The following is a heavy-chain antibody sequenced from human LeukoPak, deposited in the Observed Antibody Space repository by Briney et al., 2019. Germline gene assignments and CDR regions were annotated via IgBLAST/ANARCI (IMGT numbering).Heavy chain of an antibody. CDR1: GFTVSTNA. D-gene: IGHD2-15*01. Sequence: GGSLRLSCAASGFTVSTNAMSWVRQAPGRGLEWVSGIGGDGRTRYADSVRGRFSIYRDNSKNTVYLQMNSLRVDDTAVYYCAKDLSWWAAVDFWGQGMLVTVSS. V-gene: IGHV3-23*01. CDR2: IGGDGRT. CDR3: AKDLSWWAAVDF. J-gene: IGHJ4*02.